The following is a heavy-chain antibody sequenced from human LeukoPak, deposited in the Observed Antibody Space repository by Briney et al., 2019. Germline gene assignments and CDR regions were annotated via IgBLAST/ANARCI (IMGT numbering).Heavy chain of an antibody. CDR2: INHSGST. CDR1: GGSFSGYY. V-gene: IGHV4-34*01. J-gene: IGHJ4*02. Sequence: SETLSLTCAVYGGSFSGYYWSWIRQPPGKGLEWIGEINHSGSTNYNPSLKSRVTISVDTSKNQFSLKLSSVTAADTAVYYCARATRWQQLVFDYWGQGTLVTVSS. CDR3: ARATRWQQLVFDY. D-gene: IGHD6-13*01.